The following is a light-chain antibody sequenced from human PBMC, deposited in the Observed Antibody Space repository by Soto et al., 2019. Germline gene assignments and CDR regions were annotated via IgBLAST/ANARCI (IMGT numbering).Light chain of an antibody. J-gene: IGKJ4*01. CDR2: DAS. Sequence: EIVLAQSPATLSLSPGERATLSCRASQIVSSYLAWYQQKPGQAPRLLIYDASNRATGIPARFSGSGSGTDFTLTISSLEPEDFAVYYCQQYNNWPALTFGGGTKVEIK. V-gene: IGKV3-11*01. CDR1: QIVSSY. CDR3: QQYNNWPALT.